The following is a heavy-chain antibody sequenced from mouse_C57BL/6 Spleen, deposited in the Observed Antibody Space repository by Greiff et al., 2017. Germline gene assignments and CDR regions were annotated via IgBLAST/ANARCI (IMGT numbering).Heavy chain of an antibody. Sequence: VQLQQSGAELVKPGASVKLSCTASGFNIKDYYMHWVKQRTEQGLEWIGRIDPEDGETKYASKFQGKATITADTSSNTAYLQLSSLTSEDTAVYYCARSGGSSLFAYWGQGTLVTVSA. CDR3: ARSGGSSLFAY. CDR1: GFNIKDYY. J-gene: IGHJ3*01. CDR2: IDPEDGET. D-gene: IGHD1-1*01. V-gene: IGHV14-2*01.